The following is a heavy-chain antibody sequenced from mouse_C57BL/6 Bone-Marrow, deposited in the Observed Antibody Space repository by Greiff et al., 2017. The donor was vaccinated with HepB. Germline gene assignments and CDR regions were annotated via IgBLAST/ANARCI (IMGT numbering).Heavy chain of an antibody. CDR2: IDPSDSYT. V-gene: IGHV1-50*01. CDR3: AYYYPFAY. D-gene: IGHD1-1*01. Sequence: QVQLQQPGAELVKPGASVKLSCKASGYTFTSYWMQWVKQRPGQGLGWIGEIDPSDSYTNYNQKFKGKATLTVDTSSSTAYMQLSSLTSEDSAVFYCAYYYPFAYWGQGTLVTVSA. CDR1: GYTFTSYW. J-gene: IGHJ3*01.